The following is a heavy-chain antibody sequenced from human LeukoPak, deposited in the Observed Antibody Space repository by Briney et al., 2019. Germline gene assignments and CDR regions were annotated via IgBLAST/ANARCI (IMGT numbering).Heavy chain of an antibody. Sequence: ASVKVSCKASGYTFTSYDINWVRQATGQGLEWMGWMNPNSGNTGYAQKFQGRVTMTRNTSISTAYMELSSLRSEDTAVYYCARGSLSFYYGSGSLLDFDYWGQGTQVTVSS. CDR3: ARGSLSFYYGSGSLLDFDY. J-gene: IGHJ4*02. V-gene: IGHV1-8*01. D-gene: IGHD3-10*01. CDR2: MNPNSGNT. CDR1: GYTFTSYD.